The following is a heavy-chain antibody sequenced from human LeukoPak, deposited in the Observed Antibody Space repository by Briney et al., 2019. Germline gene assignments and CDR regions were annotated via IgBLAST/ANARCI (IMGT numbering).Heavy chain of an antibody. V-gene: IGHV3-30*04. Sequence: TGGSLRLSCAASGFTFSSYAMHWVRQAPGKGLEWVAVISYDGSNKYYADSVKGRFTISRDNSKNTLYLQMNSLRAEDTAVYYCARDPHYSNVLGIDYWGQGTLVTVSS. CDR2: ISYDGSNK. D-gene: IGHD4-11*01. CDR3: ARDPHYSNVLGIDY. J-gene: IGHJ4*02. CDR1: GFTFSSYA.